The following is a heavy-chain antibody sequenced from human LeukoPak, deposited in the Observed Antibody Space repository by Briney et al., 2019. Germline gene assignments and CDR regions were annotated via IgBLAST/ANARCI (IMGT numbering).Heavy chain of an antibody. CDR3: ARALGAYGDYDYFDY. D-gene: IGHD4-17*01. CDR1: GYTFTSYD. J-gene: IGHJ4*02. Sequence: GATVKVSCTASGYTFTSYDINWVRQAPGQGIEWMGWMSPNTGNRGNAQNSQGRVTFTSNTSISTTYMELSSLTSEDTAVYYCARALGAYGDYDYFDYWGQGTLVTVSS. V-gene: IGHV1-8*03. CDR2: MSPNTGNR.